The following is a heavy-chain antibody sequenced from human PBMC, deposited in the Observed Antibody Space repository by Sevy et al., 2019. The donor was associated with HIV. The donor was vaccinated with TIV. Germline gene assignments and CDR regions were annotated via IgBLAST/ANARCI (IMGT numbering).Heavy chain of an antibody. V-gene: IGHV3-74*01. D-gene: IGHD1-26*01. CDR3: ARDRSGSYHVSDNWFDP. Sequence: GGSLRLSCAASGFTFSSFWMPWVRQVPGKGLVWVSRIKSDGSSTRYADSVKGRFTKSRDNAKNTLYLQMNSLRAEDTAVYYCARDRSGSYHVSDNWFDPWGQGTLVTVSS. J-gene: IGHJ5*02. CDR2: IKSDGSST. CDR1: GFTFSSFW.